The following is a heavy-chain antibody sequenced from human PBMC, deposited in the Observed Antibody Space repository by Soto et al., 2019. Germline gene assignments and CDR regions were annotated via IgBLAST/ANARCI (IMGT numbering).Heavy chain of an antibody. V-gene: IGHV3-11*01. J-gene: IGHJ5*02. Sequence: GSLRLSCAASGFTFTDYYMSWIRQAPGKGLEWVSYISSSGSTIYYADSVKDQFTISRDNAKNSLYLQMKSLRAEDTAVYYCARVLVFYGGFDPWGQGTLVTVSS. CDR3: ARVLVFYGGFDP. CDR2: ISSSGSTI. D-gene: IGHD2-21*02. CDR1: GFTFTDYY.